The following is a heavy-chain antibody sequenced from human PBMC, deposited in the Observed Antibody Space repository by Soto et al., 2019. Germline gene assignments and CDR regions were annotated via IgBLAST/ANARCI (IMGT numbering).Heavy chain of an antibody. D-gene: IGHD3-10*01. CDR2: IKQDGSEK. CDR3: ARDSDGYNGYDYFDY. CDR1: GFTFSSYW. V-gene: IGHV3-7*01. J-gene: IGHJ4*02. Sequence: GGSLRLSCAASGFTFSSYWMSWVRQAPGKGLEWVANIKQDGSEKYYMDSVKGRFTISRDNAKNSLYLQMNSLRAEDTAVYYCARDSDGYNGYDYFDYWGQGTLVTVSS.